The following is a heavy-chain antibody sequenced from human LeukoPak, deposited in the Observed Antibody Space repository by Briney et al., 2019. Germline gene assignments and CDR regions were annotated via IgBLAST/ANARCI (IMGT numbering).Heavy chain of an antibody. J-gene: IGHJ6*02. CDR1: GYTFTGYY. D-gene: IGHD2-2*01. Sequence: ASVKVSCKASGYTFTGYYMHWVRQAPGQGLEWTGWINPNSGGTNYAQKFQGRVTMTRDTSISTAYMELSRLRSDDTAVYYCARDLCSSTSCTVSANYYYYGMAVWGQGTTVTVSS. CDR2: INPNSGGT. V-gene: IGHV1-2*02. CDR3: ARDLCSSTSCTVSANYYYYGMAV.